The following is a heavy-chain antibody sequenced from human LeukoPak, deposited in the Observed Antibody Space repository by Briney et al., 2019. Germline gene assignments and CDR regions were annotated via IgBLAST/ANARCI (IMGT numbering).Heavy chain of an antibody. CDR1: GFTFSNYS. V-gene: IGHV3-48*01. CDR3: ARGSPDSSSSVDFDY. J-gene: IGHJ4*02. CDR2: IRSSSTTI. Sequence: GGSLRLSCEASGFTFSNYSMSWVRQAPGKGLEWVSYIRSSSTTIYYADSVKGRFTISRDNAKNSLYLQMNSLRAEDTAVYYCARGSPDSSSSVDFDYWGQGTLVTVSS. D-gene: IGHD6-6*01.